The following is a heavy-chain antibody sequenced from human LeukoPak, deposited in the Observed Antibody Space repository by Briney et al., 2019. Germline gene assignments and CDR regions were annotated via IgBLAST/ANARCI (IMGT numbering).Heavy chain of an antibody. Sequence: SGTLSLTCAVSGGSISSSTNWWSWVRQPPGKGPEWIGEIFHTGSTNYNPSLKTRLTMSVDKSKNQFSLRLGSVTAADSAVYYCVYGGNSGDWLYWGQGTLVTVSS. CDR2: IFHTGST. J-gene: IGHJ4*02. CDR1: GGSISSSTNW. CDR3: VYGGNSGDWLY. V-gene: IGHV4-4*02. D-gene: IGHD4-23*01.